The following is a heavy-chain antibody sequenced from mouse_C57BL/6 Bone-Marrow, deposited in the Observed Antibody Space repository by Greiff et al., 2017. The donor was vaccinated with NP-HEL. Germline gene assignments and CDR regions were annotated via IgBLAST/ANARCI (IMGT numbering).Heavy chain of an antibody. Sequence: EVQLKESGPELVKPGASVKISCKASGYSFTGYYMNWVKQSPEKSLEWIGEINPSTGGTTYNQKFKAKATLTVDKSSSTAYMQLKSLTSEDSAVYYCARDYYGSSSHWGQGTTLTVSS. V-gene: IGHV1-42*01. CDR3: ARDYYGSSSH. CDR2: INPSTGGT. D-gene: IGHD1-1*01. J-gene: IGHJ2*01. CDR1: GYSFTGYY.